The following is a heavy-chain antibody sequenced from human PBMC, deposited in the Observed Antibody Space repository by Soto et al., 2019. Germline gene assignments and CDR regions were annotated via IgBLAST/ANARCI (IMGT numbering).Heavy chain of an antibody. CDR3: AKILDGSGVDY. J-gene: IGHJ4*02. CDR1: GFTFSSYA. D-gene: IGHD6-19*01. Sequence: PGGSLRLSCAASGFTFSSYAITWVRQAPGKGLEWVSSISGNGAGTYYADSVKGRFTMSRDNSKNTLYLQMNSLRAEDTALYYCAKILDGSGVDYWGQGTLVTVSS. V-gene: IGHV3-23*01. CDR2: ISGNGAGT.